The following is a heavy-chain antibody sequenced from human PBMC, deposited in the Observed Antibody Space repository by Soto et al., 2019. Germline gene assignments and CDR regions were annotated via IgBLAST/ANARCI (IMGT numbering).Heavy chain of an antibody. Sequence: GGSLRLSCAASGFTVSSNYMSWVRQAPGKGLEWVSVIYSGGSTYYADSVKGRFTISRDNSKNTLYLQMNSLRAEDTAVYYCARDYYDSSGYHDHWGQGTLVTVSS. J-gene: IGHJ4*02. V-gene: IGHV3-53*01. CDR1: GFTVSSNY. D-gene: IGHD3-22*01. CDR3: ARDYYDSSGYHDH. CDR2: IYSGGST.